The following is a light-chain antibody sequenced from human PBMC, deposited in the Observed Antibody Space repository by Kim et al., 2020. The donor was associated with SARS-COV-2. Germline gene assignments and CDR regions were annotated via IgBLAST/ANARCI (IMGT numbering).Light chain of an antibody. CDR2: LNSDGSH. V-gene: IGLV4-69*01. CDR3: QTWGTGIWV. CDR1: SGHSSSA. Sequence: SVKLTCTLSSGHSSSAIAWHQQQPEKGPRYLMKLNSDGSHSKGDGIPDRFSGSSAGAERYLTISSLQSEDEADYYCQTWGTGIWVFGTGTKVTVL. J-gene: IGLJ1*01.